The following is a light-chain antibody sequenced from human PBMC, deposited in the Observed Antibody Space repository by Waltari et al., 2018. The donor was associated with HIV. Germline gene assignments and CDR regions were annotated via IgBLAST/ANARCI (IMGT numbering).Light chain of an antibody. V-gene: IGLV1-44*01. CDR1: SSKIGTNP. CDR2: SNN. CDR3: AAWDENLNGL. J-gene: IGLJ3*02. Sequence: QSVLTQPPSASGTPGQRVTIPCSGSSSKIGTNPVHWYQHLPGSAPKLLIYSNNQRPSGVPDRFSASKSGTSASLAISGLRSEDEAEYYCAAWDENLNGLFGGGTKLTVL.